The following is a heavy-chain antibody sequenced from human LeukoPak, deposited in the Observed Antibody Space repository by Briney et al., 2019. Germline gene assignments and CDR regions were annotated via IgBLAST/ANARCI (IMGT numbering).Heavy chain of an antibody. CDR3: ARESSGQGYMDV. D-gene: IGHD5-12*01. J-gene: IGHJ6*03. CDR1: GGSTSSYY. Sequence: ASETLSLTCTVSGGSTSSYYWSWIRQPPGKGLEWIGYIYYSGSTNYNPSLKSRVTISLDTSKNQFSLKLSSVTAADTAVYYCARESSGQGYMDVWGKGTTVTVSS. V-gene: IGHV4-59*01. CDR2: IYYSGST.